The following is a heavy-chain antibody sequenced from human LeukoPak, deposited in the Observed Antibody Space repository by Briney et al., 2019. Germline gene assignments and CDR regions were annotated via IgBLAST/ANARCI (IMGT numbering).Heavy chain of an antibody. CDR2: ISSSSSTI. D-gene: IGHD4-11*01. Sequence: PGGSLRLSCAASGFTFSSYSMNWVRQAPGKGLEWVSYISSSSSTIYYADSVKGRFTIYRDNAKNSLYLQMNSLRAEDTAVYYCARDSYSIHYYYYYYMDVWGKGTTVTISS. CDR3: ARDSYSIHYYYYYYMDV. V-gene: IGHV3-48*01. CDR1: GFTFSSYS. J-gene: IGHJ6*03.